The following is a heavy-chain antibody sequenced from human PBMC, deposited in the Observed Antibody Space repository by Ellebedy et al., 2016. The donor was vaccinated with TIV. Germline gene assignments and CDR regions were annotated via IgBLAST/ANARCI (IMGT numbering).Heavy chain of an antibody. D-gene: IGHD3-22*01. CDR3: VTEFDSSGYKGY. CDR2: IHPGGEAT. Sequence: GESLKISCAASGFTFSTYSMNWVRQAPGKGLEWVSAIHPGGEATFYADSVKGRFTISRDDSKSTLWLQMSSLRAEDTAMYYCVTEFDSSGYKGYWGQGALVTVSS. J-gene: IGHJ4*02. CDR1: GFTFSTYS. V-gene: IGHV3-23*01.